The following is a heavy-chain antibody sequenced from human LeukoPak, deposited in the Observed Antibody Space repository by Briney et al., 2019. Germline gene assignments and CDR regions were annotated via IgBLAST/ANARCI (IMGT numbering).Heavy chain of an antibody. D-gene: IGHD1-14*01. CDR1: GGSFGGYY. CDR2: INHSGST. V-gene: IGHV4-34*01. J-gene: IGHJ4*02. Sequence: PSETLSLTCAVYGGSFGGYYWSWIPQPPGKGLEWIGEINHSGSTNYNPSLKSRVTISVDTSKNQFSLKLSSVTAADTAVYYCATVPLALTGAIDYWGQGTLVTVSS. CDR3: ATVPLALTGAIDY.